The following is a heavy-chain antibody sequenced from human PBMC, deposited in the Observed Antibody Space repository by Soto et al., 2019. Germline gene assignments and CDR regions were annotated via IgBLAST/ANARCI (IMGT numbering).Heavy chain of an antibody. CDR3: ARSQRGRTAFTFDY. CDR1: GDSFSNDNYY. J-gene: IGHJ4*02. D-gene: IGHD3-16*01. V-gene: IGHV4-61*01. Sequence: XETLSLTCAVSGDSFSNDNYYWSWIRQPPGKGLEWIGYIYYSGTTNYNSYLKSRLSLSVDMSKNQFSLKLASVTAADTAVYFCARSQRGRTAFTFDYWGQGALVTVSS. CDR2: IYYSGTT.